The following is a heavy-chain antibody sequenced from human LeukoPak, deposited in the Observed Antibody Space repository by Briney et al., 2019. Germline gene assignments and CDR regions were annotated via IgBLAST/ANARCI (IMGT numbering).Heavy chain of an antibody. V-gene: IGHV4-30-2*01. CDR2: IYHSGST. J-gene: IGHJ4*02. Sequence: SETLSLTCAVSGGSISSGGYSWSWIRQPPGKGLEWIGYIYHSGSTYYNPSLKSRVTISVDTSKNQFSLKLSSVTAADTAVYYCARGRDSSGWCFDYWGQGTLVTVSS. CDR1: GGSISSGGYS. D-gene: IGHD6-19*01. CDR3: ARGRDSSGWCFDY.